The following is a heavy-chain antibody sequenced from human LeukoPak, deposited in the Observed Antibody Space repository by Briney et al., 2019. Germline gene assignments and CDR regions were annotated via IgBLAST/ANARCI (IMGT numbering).Heavy chain of an antibody. Sequence: SVKVSCKASRGTFSKYAISWVRQAPGQRLEWMGGITPTYGLVHYAQKFQGRVTLTTDTSTGTADLEMNSLTFEDTAVYYCATGTNGLYGSNRFQGYFDDWGQGTLVTVLS. CDR1: RGTFSKYA. CDR3: ATGTNGLYGSNRFQGYFDD. D-gene: IGHD6-13*01. J-gene: IGHJ4*02. V-gene: IGHV1-69*10. CDR2: ITPTYGLV.